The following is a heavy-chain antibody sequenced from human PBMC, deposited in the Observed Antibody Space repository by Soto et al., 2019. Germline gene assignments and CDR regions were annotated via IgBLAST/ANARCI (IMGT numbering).Heavy chain of an antibody. J-gene: IGHJ6*03. CDR3: ARHRYDYDYYYYMDV. Sequence: SETLSLTCTVSGGSISSYYWSWIRQPPGKGLEWIGYIYYSGSTNYNPSLKSRVTISVDTFKNQFSLKLSSVTAADTAVYYCARHRYDYDYYYYMDVWGKGTTVTVSS. D-gene: IGHD5-12*01. V-gene: IGHV4-59*08. CDR2: IYYSGST. CDR1: GGSISSYY.